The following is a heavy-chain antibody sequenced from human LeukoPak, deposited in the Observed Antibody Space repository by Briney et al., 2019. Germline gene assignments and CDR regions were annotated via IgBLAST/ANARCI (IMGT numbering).Heavy chain of an antibody. CDR2: IFYSGST. J-gene: IGHJ4*02. V-gene: IGHV4-59*08. Sequence: SETLSLTCTVSGGSISNYYWSWIRQPPGTGLECIGYIFYSGSTNYNPSLKSRVTISVDTYKNQFSLKLSSVTAADTAVYYWARNPSAVAGKTLDYWRQGTLVTVSS. CDR3: ARNPSAVAGKTLDY. CDR1: GGSISNYY. D-gene: IGHD6-19*01.